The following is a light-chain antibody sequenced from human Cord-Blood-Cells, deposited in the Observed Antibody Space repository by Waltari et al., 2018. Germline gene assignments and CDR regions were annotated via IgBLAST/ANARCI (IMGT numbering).Light chain of an antibody. CDR1: PLPKQY. Sequence: SYELTQPLSVSVSPGQTARNTCPGDPLPKQYAYWYQQKPGQAPVLVIYKDSERPSGIPERFSGSSSGTTVTLTISGVQAEDEADYYCQSADSSGTYVFGTGTKVTVL. CDR2: KDS. J-gene: IGLJ1*01. V-gene: IGLV3-25*02. CDR3: QSADSSGTYV.